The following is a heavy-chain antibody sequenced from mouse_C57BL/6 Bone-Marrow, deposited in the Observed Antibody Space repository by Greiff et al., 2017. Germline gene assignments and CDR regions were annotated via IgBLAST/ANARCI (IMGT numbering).Heavy chain of an antibody. Sequence: QVQLQQSGAELMKPGASVKLSCKATGYTFTGSWIDWVKQRPGHGLEWIGRIFPGSGGTNYNQKFKGKATFTADTSSNTAYMQLSSLTSEDSAIYYCARYYFDYWGQGTTLTVSS. CDR2: IFPGSGGT. J-gene: IGHJ2*01. V-gene: IGHV1-9*01. CDR1: GYTFTGSW. CDR3: ARYYFDY.